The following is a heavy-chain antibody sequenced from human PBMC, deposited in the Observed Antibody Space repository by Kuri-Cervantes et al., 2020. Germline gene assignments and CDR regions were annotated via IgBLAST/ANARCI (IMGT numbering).Heavy chain of an antibody. CDR1: GYDFNSYG. Sequence: SVKVSCKASGYDFNSYGFSWVRQAPGLGLEWMGGIIPIFGTANYAQKFQGRVTITADESTSTAYMELSSLRSEDTAVYYCATGGIRSSWFVDYWGQGTLVTVSS. D-gene: IGHD6-13*01. CDR2: IIPIFGTA. CDR3: ATGGIRSSWFVDY. V-gene: IGHV1-69*13. J-gene: IGHJ4*02.